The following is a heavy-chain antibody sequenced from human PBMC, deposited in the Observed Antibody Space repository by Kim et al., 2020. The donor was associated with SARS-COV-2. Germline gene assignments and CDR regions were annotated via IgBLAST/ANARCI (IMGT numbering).Heavy chain of an antibody. J-gene: IGHJ1*01. Sequence: SYTPSLRSRVTRSVDPSKNQFSLKLSALTAADTAVYYCAVFHQQEFFQHWGQGTLVTVSS. V-gene: IGHV4-39*01. CDR3: AVFHQQEFFQH. D-gene: IGHD2-2*01.